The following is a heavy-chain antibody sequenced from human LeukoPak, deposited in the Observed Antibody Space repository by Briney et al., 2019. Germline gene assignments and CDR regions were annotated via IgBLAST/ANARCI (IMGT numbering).Heavy chain of an antibody. V-gene: IGHV1-2*02. J-gene: IGHJ4*02. Sequence: ASVKVSCKASGYTFTDYYIHWVRQAPGQGLEWMGCINPDTGGTKYAQKFQGRVTMTRDTSITTAYMELSRLRSDDTAVYFCAKDASLWIQLWFDYWGQGTLVTVSS. CDR2: INPDTGGT. D-gene: IGHD5-18*01. CDR1: GYTFTDYY. CDR3: AKDASLWIQLWFDY.